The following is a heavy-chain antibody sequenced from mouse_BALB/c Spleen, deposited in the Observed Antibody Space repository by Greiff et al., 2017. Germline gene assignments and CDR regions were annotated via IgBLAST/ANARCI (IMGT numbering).Heavy chain of an antibody. Sequence: VKLMESGPGLVAPSQSLSITCTVSGFSLTGYGVNWVRQPPGKGLEWLGMIWGDGSTDYNSALKSRLSISKDNSKSQVFLKMNRLQTDETARYYCARGGYYGSSYAMDYWGQGTSVTVSS. D-gene: IGHD1-1*01. CDR3: ARGGYYGSSYAMDY. V-gene: IGHV2-6-7*01. CDR1: GFSLTGYG. J-gene: IGHJ4*01. CDR2: IWGDGST.